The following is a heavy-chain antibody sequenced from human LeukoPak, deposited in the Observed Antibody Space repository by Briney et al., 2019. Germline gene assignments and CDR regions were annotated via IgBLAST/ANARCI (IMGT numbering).Heavy chain of an antibody. V-gene: IGHV3-30*04. CDR2: ISYDGSNK. D-gene: IGHD3-9*01. CDR3: AKGLRYHDILDTFDH. CDR1: GFTFSSYA. J-gene: IGHJ4*02. Sequence: QPGGSLRLSCAASGFTFSSYAMHWVRQAPGKGLEWVAVISYDGSNKYYADSVKGRFSISRDNSENKLSLQMNSLRPEDTAVYYCAKGLRYHDILDTFDHWGQGTQVTVSS.